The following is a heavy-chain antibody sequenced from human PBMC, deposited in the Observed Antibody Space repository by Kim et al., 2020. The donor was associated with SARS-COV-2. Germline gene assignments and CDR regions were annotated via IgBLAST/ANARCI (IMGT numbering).Heavy chain of an antibody. J-gene: IGHJ4*02. CDR3: ARVDQYGSGFDY. Sequence: SYAQKFQGGVTMTRDTSTSTVYMELSSLRSEDTAVYYCARVDQYGSGFDYWGQGTLVTVSS. D-gene: IGHD3-10*01. V-gene: IGHV1-46*01.